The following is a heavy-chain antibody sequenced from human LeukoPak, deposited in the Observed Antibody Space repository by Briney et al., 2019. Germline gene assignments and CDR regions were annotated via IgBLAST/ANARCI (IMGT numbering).Heavy chain of an antibody. D-gene: IGHD3-22*01. CDR2: VSGSGGNT. CDR1: GFSFSSFA. Sequence: GGTLRLSCAASGFSFSSFAMTWVRQAPGKGLEWVSTVSGSGGNTYDADSVKGRFAISRDNSKNTLYLQMNSLRAEDTAVYYCAKLRPRITMIVVVSRGYYFDYWGQGTLVTVSS. CDR3: AKLRPRITMIVVVSRGYYFDY. V-gene: IGHV3-23*01. J-gene: IGHJ4*02.